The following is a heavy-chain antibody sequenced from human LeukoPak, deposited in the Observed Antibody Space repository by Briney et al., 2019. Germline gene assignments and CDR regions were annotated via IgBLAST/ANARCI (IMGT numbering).Heavy chain of an antibody. Sequence: AGGSLRLSCAASGFTFNNYAMHWVRQAPGKGLEWVAVISYDGSNKYYADSVKGRFTISRDNSKSTLYLQMNSLRAEDSALYYCARGGRGSAAVVAPRSFDIWGQGTMVTVSS. CDR1: GFTFNNYA. J-gene: IGHJ3*02. CDR2: ISYDGSNK. CDR3: ARGGRGSAAVVAPRSFDI. V-gene: IGHV3-30*14. D-gene: IGHD3-22*01.